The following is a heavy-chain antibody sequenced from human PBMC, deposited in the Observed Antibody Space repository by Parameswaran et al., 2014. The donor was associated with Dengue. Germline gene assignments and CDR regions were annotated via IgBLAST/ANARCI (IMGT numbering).Heavy chain of an antibody. D-gene: IGHD1-26*01. CDR2: ISTYNNNT. V-gene: IGHV1-18*01. J-gene: IGHJ6*02. CDR3: AAELGGSYYSAMDV. Sequence: WVRQAPGQGLEWMGWISTYNNNTKYTQKLQGRVTMTTDTSTSTVSMELRSLRFDDTAVYYCAAELGGSYYSAMDVWGQGTTVTVSS.